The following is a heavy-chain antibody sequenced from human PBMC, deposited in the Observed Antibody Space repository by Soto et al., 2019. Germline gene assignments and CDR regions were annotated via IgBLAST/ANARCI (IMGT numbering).Heavy chain of an antibody. CDR3: AKDSLIVVVPAATDNWFDP. V-gene: IGHV3-23*01. J-gene: IGHJ5*02. Sequence: RRLSCAASGFTFSSYAMSWVRQAPGKELEWVSAISGSGGSTYYADSVKGRFTISRDNSKNTLYLQMNSLRAEDTAVYYCAKDSLIVVVPAATDNWFDPWGQGTLVTVSS. CDR2: ISGSGGST. D-gene: IGHD2-2*01. CDR1: GFTFSSYA.